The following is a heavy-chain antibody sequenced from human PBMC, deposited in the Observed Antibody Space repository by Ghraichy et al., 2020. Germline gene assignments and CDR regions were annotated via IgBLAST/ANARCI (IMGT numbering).Heavy chain of an antibody. Sequence: SETLSLTCAVYGGSFSGYYWSWIRQPPGKGLEWIGEINHSGSTNYNPSLKSRVTISVDTSKNQFSLKLSSVTAADTAVYYCARVCPRWGCLFDYWGQGTLVTVSS. CDR3: ARVCPRWGCLFDY. V-gene: IGHV4-34*01. CDR2: INHSGST. D-gene: IGHD2-2*01. J-gene: IGHJ4*02. CDR1: GGSFSGYY.